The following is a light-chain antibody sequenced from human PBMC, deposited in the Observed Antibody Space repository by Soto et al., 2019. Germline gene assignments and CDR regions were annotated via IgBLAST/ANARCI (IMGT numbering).Light chain of an antibody. CDR3: KQYYSTPIT. Sequence: DIVMTQSPDSLAVSLGERATINCKSSQSVLYSSNNKNYLAWYQQKPGQPPKLLIYWASTRESGVPDRFSGSGSGTDFTLTISSRQAEDVAVYYCKQYYSTPITFGQGTRLEIK. V-gene: IGKV4-1*01. CDR1: QSVLYSSNNKNY. CDR2: WAS. J-gene: IGKJ5*01.